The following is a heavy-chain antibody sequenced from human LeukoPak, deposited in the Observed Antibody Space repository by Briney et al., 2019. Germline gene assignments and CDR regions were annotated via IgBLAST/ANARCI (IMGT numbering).Heavy chain of an antibody. CDR2: ICGGCANT. Sequence: GGSLRLSCAASGFTFSSYAMGWVRQAPGRGLEWVSAICGGCANTYYADSVKGRFTISRDDSRNMLYLHMNSLTAEDTAVYFCAKERDSSYHYWGQGTLVTVSS. D-gene: IGHD3-22*01. V-gene: IGHV3-23*01. CDR3: AKERDSSYHY. CDR1: GFTFSSYA. J-gene: IGHJ4*02.